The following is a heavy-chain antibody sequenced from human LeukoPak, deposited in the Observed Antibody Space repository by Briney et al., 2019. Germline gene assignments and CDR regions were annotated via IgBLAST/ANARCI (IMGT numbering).Heavy chain of an antibody. Sequence: ASVKVSCKASGYTFTSYGISWVRQAPGQGLEWMGWISAYNGNTNYAQKLQGRVTMTTDTSTSTAYMELRSLRSDDTAVYYCAREKAPSYGSGSYYLDWFDPWGQGTLVTVSS. D-gene: IGHD3-10*01. CDR2: ISAYNGNT. CDR1: GYTFTSYG. V-gene: IGHV1-18*01. J-gene: IGHJ5*02. CDR3: AREKAPSYGSGSYYLDWFDP.